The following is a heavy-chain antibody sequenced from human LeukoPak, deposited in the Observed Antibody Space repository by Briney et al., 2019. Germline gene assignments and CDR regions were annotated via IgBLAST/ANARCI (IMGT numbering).Heavy chain of an antibody. V-gene: IGHV3-23*01. CDR3: AKDLFLRWGFGELYPFDY. Sequence: PGGSLRLSCAASGFTFSSYEMNWVRQAPGKGLEWVSAISGSGGSTYYADSVKGRFTISRDNSKNTLYLQTNSLRAEDTAVYYCAKDLFLRWGFGELYPFDYWGQGTLVTVSS. CDR1: GFTFSSYE. CDR2: ISGSGGST. J-gene: IGHJ4*02. D-gene: IGHD3-10*01.